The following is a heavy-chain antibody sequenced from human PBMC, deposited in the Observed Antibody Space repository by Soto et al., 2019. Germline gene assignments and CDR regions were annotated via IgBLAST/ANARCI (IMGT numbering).Heavy chain of an antibody. Sequence: ASVKVSCKASGGTFSSYAISWLRQAPGQGLEWMGGIIPIFGTANYAQKFQGRVTITADESTSTAYMELSSLRSEDTAVYYCARDGYYDILTGYYQDYWGQGTLVTVSS. CDR3: ARDGYYDILTGYYQDY. CDR2: IIPIFGTA. V-gene: IGHV1-69*13. CDR1: GGTFSSYA. D-gene: IGHD3-9*01. J-gene: IGHJ4*02.